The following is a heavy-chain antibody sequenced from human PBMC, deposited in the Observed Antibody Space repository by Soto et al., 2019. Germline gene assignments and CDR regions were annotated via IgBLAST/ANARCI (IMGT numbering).Heavy chain of an antibody. CDR1: GFTFSSYA. V-gene: IGHV3-23*01. CDR3: AKSTAWYSSGWYYY. CDR2: ISGSGGST. Sequence: PGGSLRLSCAASGFTFSSYAMSWVRQAPGKGLEWVSAISGSGGSTYYADSVKGRFTISRDNSKNTLYLQMNSLRAEDTAVYYCAKSTAWYSSGWYYYWGQGTLVTVSS. D-gene: IGHD6-19*01. J-gene: IGHJ4*02.